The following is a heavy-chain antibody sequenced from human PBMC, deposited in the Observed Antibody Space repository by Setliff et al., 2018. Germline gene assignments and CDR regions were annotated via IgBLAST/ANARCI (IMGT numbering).Heavy chain of an antibody. Sequence: ASVKVSCKASGGTFSSYAISWVRQAPGQGLEWMGIINPSGGLTRYAQKFQGRVTMTRDTSTSTVYMEVSSLRSEDTAVYYCARFGGSCSSSSCYASDLWGQGTMVTVSS. CDR3: ARFGGSCSSSSCYASDL. CDR1: GGTFSSYA. V-gene: IGHV1-46*03. D-gene: IGHD2-2*01. CDR2: INPSGGLT. J-gene: IGHJ3*01.